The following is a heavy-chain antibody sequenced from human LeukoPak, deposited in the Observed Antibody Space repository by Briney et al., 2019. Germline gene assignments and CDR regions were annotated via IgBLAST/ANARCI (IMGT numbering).Heavy chain of an antibody. D-gene: IGHD2/OR15-2a*01. CDR1: GYTFANYY. J-gene: IGHJ4*02. CDR3: ARQGSYSNVIGMGY. V-gene: IGHV1-46*01. Sequence: GASVKVSCKASGYTFANYYMHWVRQAPGQGLEWMGMINPSGGRTTYAQKFQGRVTMTRDTSTSTLYMELSSLRSEDTAVYYCARQGSYSNVIGMGYWGQGTLVTVSS. CDR2: INPSGGRT.